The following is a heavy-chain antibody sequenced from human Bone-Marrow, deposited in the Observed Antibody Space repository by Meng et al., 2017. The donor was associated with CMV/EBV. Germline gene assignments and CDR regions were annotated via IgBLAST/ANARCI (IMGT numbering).Heavy chain of an antibody. J-gene: IGHJ4*02. D-gene: IGHD3-10*01. V-gene: IGHV3-74*01. Sequence: SCAASGFIFSSYWMHWVRQAPGKGLVWVSRVNHDGNGPDYADSVKGRFTISRDNAKNTLYLQMNSLRADDTAVYYCVRDGDRYDFDYWGQGTLVTVSS. CDR1: GFIFSSYW. CDR3: VRDGDRYDFDY. CDR2: VNHDGNGP.